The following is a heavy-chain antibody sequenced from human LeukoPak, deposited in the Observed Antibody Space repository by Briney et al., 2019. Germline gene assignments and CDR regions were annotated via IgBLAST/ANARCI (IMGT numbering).Heavy chain of an antibody. CDR3: ATATYYYDSSGYYLGY. V-gene: IGHV1-24*01. CDR1: GYTLTELS. Sequence: ASVKVSCKVSGYTLTELSMHWVRQAPGKGLEWMGGFDPEDGETIYAQKFQGRVTMTEDTSTDTAYMELSSLRSEDTAVYYCATATYYYDSSGYYLGYWGQGTLVTVSS. J-gene: IGHJ4*02. CDR2: FDPEDGET. D-gene: IGHD3-22*01.